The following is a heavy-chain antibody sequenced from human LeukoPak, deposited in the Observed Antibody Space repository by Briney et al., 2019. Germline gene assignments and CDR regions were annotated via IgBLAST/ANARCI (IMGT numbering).Heavy chain of an antibody. CDR1: GFTFSSYA. D-gene: IGHD5-18*01. J-gene: IGHJ4*02. Sequence: GGSLRLSCAASGFTFSSYAMTWVRQAPGKGLEWVSAISGSGGNTYYADSVKGRFTISRDNSKNTLYLQMNSLRAEDTAVYYCAKERPADTAMVRPFDYWGQGTLVTVSS. CDR2: ISGSGGNT. CDR3: AKERPADTAMVRPFDY. V-gene: IGHV3-23*01.